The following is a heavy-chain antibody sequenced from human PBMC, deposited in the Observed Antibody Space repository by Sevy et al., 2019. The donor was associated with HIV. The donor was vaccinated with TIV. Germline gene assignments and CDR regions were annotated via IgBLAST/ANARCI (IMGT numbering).Heavy chain of an antibody. J-gene: IGHJ4*02. CDR3: AGRIAVAAFDS. D-gene: IGHD6-19*01. CDR2: IYTSGTT. V-gene: IGHV4-61*02. Sequence: SETLSLTCTVSGGSFGSSSYYWNWIRQPAGKGLEWIGRIYTSGTTYYNPSLKSRVTMSVDTSKNQFSLKLSSVTAADTAVYYCAGRIAVAAFDSWGQRNLVTVSS. CDR1: GGSFGSSSYY.